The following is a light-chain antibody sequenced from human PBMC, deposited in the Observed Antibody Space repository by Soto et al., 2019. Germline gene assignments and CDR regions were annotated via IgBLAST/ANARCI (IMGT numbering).Light chain of an antibody. CDR1: QSVSSSY. J-gene: IGKJ1*01. CDR3: QQYGSSPQT. CDR2: GAS. V-gene: IGKV3-20*01. Sequence: EIVLMQSPGTLSLSPRARATLYCRASQSVSSSYLAWYQQKPGQAPRLLIYGASSRATGIPGRFSGSGSGTDFTLTISRLEPEDFAVYYCQQYGSSPQTFGQGTKVDIK.